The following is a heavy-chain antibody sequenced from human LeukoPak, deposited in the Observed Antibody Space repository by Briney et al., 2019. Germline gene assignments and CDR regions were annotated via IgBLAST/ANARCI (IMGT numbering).Heavy chain of an antibody. J-gene: IGHJ2*01. D-gene: IGHD4-17*01. CDR1: GFAFSGYW. CDR2: ITGDGSST. CDR3: ARDTGWYFDL. Sequence: GGSLRLSCAASGFAFSGYWMHWVRQPPGKGLVWVSRITGDGSSTTYADSVKGRFTISRDNAKNTLYLQMISLRAEDTAVYYSARDTGWYFDLWGRGTLVTVSS. V-gene: IGHV3-74*01.